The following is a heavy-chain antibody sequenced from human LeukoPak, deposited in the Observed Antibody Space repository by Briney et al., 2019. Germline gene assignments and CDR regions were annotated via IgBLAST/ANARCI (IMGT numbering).Heavy chain of an antibody. D-gene: IGHD2-15*01. CDR2: IYSGGST. Sequence: PGGSLRLSCAASGFTVTNNDMNWVRQATGKGLEWVSVIYSGGSTYFADSVKGRFTISRDNSKNTLSLQMNSLRAEDTAVYYCARDLISGPATHDSWGQGALVTVSS. CDR3: ARDLISGPATHDS. CDR1: GFTVTNND. V-gene: IGHV3-66*01. J-gene: IGHJ4*02.